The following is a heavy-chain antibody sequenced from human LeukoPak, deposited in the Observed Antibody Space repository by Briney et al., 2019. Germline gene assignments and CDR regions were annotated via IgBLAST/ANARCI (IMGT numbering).Heavy chain of an antibody. D-gene: IGHD3-10*01. CDR3: AINDGSGSYYKSDY. Sequence: SETLSLTCAVYGGSFSGYYWSWVRQFPGKGLEWIGEISYSGSTNYNPSLKSRVTISIDTSKNRFSLKMRSVTDADTAVYYCAINDGSGSYYKSDYWGRGTLVTVSS. V-gene: IGHV4-34*01. J-gene: IGHJ4*02. CDR2: ISYSGST. CDR1: GGSFSGYY.